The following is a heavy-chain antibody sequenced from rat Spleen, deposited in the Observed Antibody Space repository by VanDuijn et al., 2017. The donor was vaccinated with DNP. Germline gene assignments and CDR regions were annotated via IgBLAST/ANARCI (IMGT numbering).Heavy chain of an antibody. J-gene: IGHJ4*01. CDR2: INYDGGNT. CDR3: AKDLRRGYNYDVMDA. V-gene: IGHV5-7*01. Sequence: EVQLVESGGDLVQPGRSLKLSCAASGFTFSDHNMAWVRQAPKKGLEWVATINYDGGNTYYRDSVKGRFTISRDNAKSTLYLQMESLRSEDTATYYWAKDLRRGYNYDVMDAWGQGASVTVSS. CDR1: GFTFSDHN. D-gene: IGHD1-4*01.